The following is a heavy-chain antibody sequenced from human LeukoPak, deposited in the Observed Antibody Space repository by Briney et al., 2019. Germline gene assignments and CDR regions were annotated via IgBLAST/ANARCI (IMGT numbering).Heavy chain of an antibody. CDR1: GFTFSSYA. J-gene: IGHJ4*02. Sequence: GGSLRLSCAASGFTFSSYAMSWVRQAPGKGLEWVSAISGSGGSTYYADSVKGRFTISRDNSKNTLYLQMNSLRAEDTAVYYCAKDLTSSWLQDPSAMGWGQGTLVTVSS. D-gene: IGHD6-13*01. V-gene: IGHV3-23*01. CDR2: ISGSGGST. CDR3: AKDLTSSWLQDPSAMG.